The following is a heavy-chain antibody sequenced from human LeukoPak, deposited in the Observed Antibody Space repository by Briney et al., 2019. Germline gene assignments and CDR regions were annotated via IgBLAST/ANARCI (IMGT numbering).Heavy chain of an antibody. CDR3: ARGLFYFDSSAYHYPWDY. J-gene: IGHJ4*02. CDR1: GFTFSRYD. V-gene: IGHV3-21*01. Sequence: GGSLRLSCTASGFTFSRYDMSWVRQAPGKGLEWVSTITSSSTHIYYADSVKGRFTISRDNAKNSLYLQMNSLRAEDTAVYYCARGLFYFDSSAYHYPWDYWGQGTLVTVSS. D-gene: IGHD3-22*01. CDR2: ITSSSTHI.